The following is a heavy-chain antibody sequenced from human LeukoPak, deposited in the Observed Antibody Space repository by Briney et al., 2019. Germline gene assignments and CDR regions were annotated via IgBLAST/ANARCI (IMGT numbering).Heavy chain of an antibody. CDR3: ARGGYYDTAAEAFDI. J-gene: IGHJ3*02. V-gene: IGHV4-30-2*01. D-gene: IGHD3-22*01. CDR1: GGSISSGGYS. Sequence: SETLSLTCAVSGGSISSGGYSWSWIRQPPGKGLEWIGYIYHSGSTYYNPSLKSRATISVDRSKNQFSLKLSSVTAADTAVYYCARGGYYDTAAEAFDIWGQGTMVTVSS. CDR2: IYHSGST.